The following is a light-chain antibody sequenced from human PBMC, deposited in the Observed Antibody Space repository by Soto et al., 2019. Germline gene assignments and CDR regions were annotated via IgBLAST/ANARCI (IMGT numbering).Light chain of an antibody. CDR2: ESS. J-gene: IGKJ1*01. CDR1: QGISTL. CDR3: QQYYSYPQ. V-gene: IGKV1-13*02. Sequence: AIQLTQSPSSLSASVGDRVTITCRASQGISTLLAWYQQKPGKAPKVLIYESSLLQSGVPSRFSGSGSGTDFTLTISCLQSEDFATYYCQQYYSYPQFGQGTKVDIK.